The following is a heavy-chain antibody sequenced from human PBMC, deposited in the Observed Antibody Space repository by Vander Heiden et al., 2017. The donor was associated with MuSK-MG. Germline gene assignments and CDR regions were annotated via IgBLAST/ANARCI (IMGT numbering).Heavy chain of an antibody. J-gene: IGHJ4*02. Sequence: ELQLVESGGGLVKPGGSLSLSWGASGFTFSTSTMNWVRQAPGKGLEWVSSITSRSSIYYADSVKGRFTISRDNAKSSPYLQMNSLRVEDTAVYYCAGDPGPGDSWGQGTLVTVSS. CDR1: GFTFSTST. CDR3: AGDPGPGDS. CDR2: ITSRSSI. V-gene: IGHV3-21*02.